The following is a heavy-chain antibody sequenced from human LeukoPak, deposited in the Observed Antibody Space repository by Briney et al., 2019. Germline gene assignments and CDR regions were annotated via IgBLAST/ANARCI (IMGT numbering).Heavy chain of an antibody. CDR2: IYYSGST. CDR3: ARGKVVAGTPGQNSWDH. Sequence: SETLSLTCTVSGGSISSSSYYWGWIRQPPGKGLEWIGSIYYSGSTYYNPSLKSRVTISVDTSKNQFSMKLSSVTAADTAVYYCARGKVVAGTPGQNSWDHWGQGTLVTVSS. CDR1: GGSISSSSYY. V-gene: IGHV4-39*07. J-gene: IGHJ4*02. D-gene: IGHD6-19*01.